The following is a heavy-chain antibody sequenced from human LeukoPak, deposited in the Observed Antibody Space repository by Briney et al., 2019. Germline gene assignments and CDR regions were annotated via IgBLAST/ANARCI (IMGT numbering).Heavy chain of an antibody. D-gene: IGHD1-26*01. CDR3: SRLCATDYYYYYYMDV. V-gene: IGHV4-59*01. Sequence: SEALSLTCTVSGGSISSYYWSWIRQPPGKGLEWIGYIYYSGSTNYNPSLKSRVTISVYTSKNQFSLKLSSVTAADTAVYYCSRLCATDYYYYYYMDVWGKGTTVTISS. CDR2: IYYSGST. CDR1: GGSISSYY. J-gene: IGHJ6*03.